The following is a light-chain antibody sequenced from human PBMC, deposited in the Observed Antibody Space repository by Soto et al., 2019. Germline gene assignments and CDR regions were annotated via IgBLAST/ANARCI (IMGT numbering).Light chain of an antibody. CDR1: SGHSNYA. CDR3: QTWGSGIVV. V-gene: IGLV4-69*01. J-gene: IGLJ2*01. Sequence: QSVMTQSPSASASLGASVKLTCTLSSGHSNYAIAWHQQQSEKGPRYLMKLNSDGSHSKGDGIPDRFSGSSSGAERYLTISSLQSVDEADYYFQTWGSGIVVFGGGTKVTVL. CDR2: LNSDGSH.